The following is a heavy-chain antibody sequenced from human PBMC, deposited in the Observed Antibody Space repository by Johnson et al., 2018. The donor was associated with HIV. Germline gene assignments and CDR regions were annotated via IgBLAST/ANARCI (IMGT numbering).Heavy chain of an antibody. V-gene: IGHV3-66*01. J-gene: IGHJ3*02. CDR1: GFTVSSNY. CDR3: AREVDYAVNTQHLDAFDI. CDR2: IYSGGST. D-gene: IGHD4-17*01. Sequence: VQLVESGGGLVQPGGSPRLSCAASGFTVSSNYMSWVRQAPGKGLEWVSVIYSGGSTYYADSVKGRFTISRDNSKNTLYLQMNSLRAEDTAVYYCAREVDYAVNTQHLDAFDIWGQGTMVSVSS.